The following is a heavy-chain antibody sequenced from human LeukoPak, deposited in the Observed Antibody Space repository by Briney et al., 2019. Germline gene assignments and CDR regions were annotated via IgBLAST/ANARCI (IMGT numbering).Heavy chain of an antibody. J-gene: IGHJ5*02. CDR1: GGSISSYY. Sequence: KTSETLSLTCTVSGGSISSYYWSWIRQPPGKGLGWIGYIYYSVITNYNPSLKSRVTISVDTSKNQFSLKLRSVTAADTAVYYCARVPGGALNWFDPWGQGTLVTVSS. CDR2: IYYSVIT. V-gene: IGHV4-59*08. CDR3: ARVPGGALNWFDP. D-gene: IGHD1-1*01.